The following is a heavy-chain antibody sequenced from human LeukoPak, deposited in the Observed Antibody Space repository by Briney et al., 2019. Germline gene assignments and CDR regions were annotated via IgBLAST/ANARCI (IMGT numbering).Heavy chain of an antibody. CDR2: IYYSGST. CDR3: ARALSRSYSVKGGYFDY. V-gene: IGHV4-39*01. CDR1: GGSISSSSYY. J-gene: IGHJ4*02. Sequence: PSETLSLTCTVSGGSISSSSYYWGWIRQPPGKGLEWIGSIYYSGSTYYNPSLKSRVTISVDTSRNQFSLKLSSVTAADTAVYYCARALSRSYSVKGGYFDYWGQGTLVTVSS. D-gene: IGHD6-13*01.